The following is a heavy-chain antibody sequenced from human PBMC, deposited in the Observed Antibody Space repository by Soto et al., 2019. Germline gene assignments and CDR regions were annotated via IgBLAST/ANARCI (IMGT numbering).Heavy chain of an antibody. J-gene: IGHJ4*02. V-gene: IGHV4-61*08. CDR1: GASVTNDGYY. CDR2: ISNSGST. CDR3: ASDLSGYSSRAFDY. D-gene: IGHD6-25*01. Sequence: QVQLQESGPGLVKPSETLSLTCTVSGASVTNDGYYWSWVRQPPGKGLEWIGYISNSGSTKYSPYLKSRITISVAMSKNQFSLKVNSMTAADTGVYFCASDLSGYSSRAFDYWGRGMLVTVSS.